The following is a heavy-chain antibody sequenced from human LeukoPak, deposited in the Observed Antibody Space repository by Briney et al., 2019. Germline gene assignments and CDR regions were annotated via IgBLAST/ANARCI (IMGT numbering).Heavy chain of an antibody. V-gene: IGHV3-30*18. J-gene: IGHJ4*02. CDR3: AKSGNRYCSGGSCYSRDYFDY. CDR1: GFTFSSYG. D-gene: IGHD2-15*01. CDR2: ISYDGSNK. Sequence: GGSLRLSCAASGFTFSSYGMHWVRQAPGKGLEWVAVISYDGSNKYYADSVKGRFTISRDNSKNTLYLQVNSLRAEDTAVYYCAKSGNRYCSGGSCYSRDYFDYWGQGTLVTVSS.